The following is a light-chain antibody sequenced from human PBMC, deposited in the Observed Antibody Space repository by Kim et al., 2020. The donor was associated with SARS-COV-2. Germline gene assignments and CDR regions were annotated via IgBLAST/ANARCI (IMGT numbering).Light chain of an antibody. J-gene: IGLJ3*02. CDR1: SSNIGAGYD. V-gene: IGLV1-40*01. Sequence: QRVTDSRTGTSSNIGAGYDVHWYQQLPGTAPKLLIYGNSNRPSGVPDRFSGSKSGTSASLAITGLQAEDEADYYCQSYDSSLSGWVFGGGTQLTVL. CDR3: QSYDSSLSGWV. CDR2: GNS.